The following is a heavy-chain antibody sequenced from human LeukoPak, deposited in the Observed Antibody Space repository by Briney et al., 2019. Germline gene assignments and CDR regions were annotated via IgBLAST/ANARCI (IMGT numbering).Heavy chain of an antibody. CDR2: IYSGGST. CDR3: ARSIHSSSWQLESREAFDI. J-gene: IGHJ3*02. CDR1: GFTFSSYG. Sequence: RSLRLSCAASGFTFSSYGMHWVRQAPGKGLEWGSVIYSGGSTYYADSVKGRFTISRDNSKNTLYLQMNSLRAEDTAVYYCARSIHSSSWQLESREAFDIWGQGTMVTVSS. V-gene: IGHV3-53*01. D-gene: IGHD6-13*01.